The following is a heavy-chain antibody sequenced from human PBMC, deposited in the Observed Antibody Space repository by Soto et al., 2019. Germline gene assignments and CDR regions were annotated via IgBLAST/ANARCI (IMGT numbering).Heavy chain of an antibody. CDR1: GFTFSSYG. J-gene: IGHJ5*02. V-gene: IGHV3-30*18. Sequence: QVQLVESGGGVVQPGRSLRLSCAASGFTFSSYGMHWVRQAPGKGLEWVAVISYDGSNKYYADSVKGRFTISRDNSKNTLYLQMNSLRAEDTAVYYCAKSGAGSSGWYGRWFDPWGQGTLVTVSS. CDR3: AKSGAGSSGWYGRWFDP. D-gene: IGHD6-19*01. CDR2: ISYDGSNK.